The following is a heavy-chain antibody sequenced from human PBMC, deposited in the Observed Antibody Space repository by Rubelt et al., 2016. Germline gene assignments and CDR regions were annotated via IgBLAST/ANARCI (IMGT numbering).Heavy chain of an antibody. D-gene: IGHD3-22*01. CDR1: GGSFSGYY. J-gene: IGHJ4*02. Sequence: QVQLQQWGAGLLKPSETLSLTCAVYGGSFSGYYWSWIRQPPGKGLEWIGDINHSGSTNYNPSLKSRVTISVDTSKNLFSLKLSSVTAADTAVYYCARGKEGLGVTMMDYWGQGTLVTVSS. V-gene: IGHV4-34*01. CDR3: ARGKEGLGVTMMDY. CDR2: INHSGST.